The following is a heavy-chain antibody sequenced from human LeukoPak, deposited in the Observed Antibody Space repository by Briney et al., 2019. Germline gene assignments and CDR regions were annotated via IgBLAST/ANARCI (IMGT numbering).Heavy chain of an antibody. J-gene: IGHJ4*02. Sequence: GGSLRLSCSASGFTFSSSPMHWVRQAPGKGLEYVSANSSDGVSKYYGDSMKGRFTISRDNSKNILYLHMSSLRAEDTAVYYCVQEGSGWYASWGQGTLVTVSS. CDR1: GFTFSSSP. V-gene: IGHV3-64D*06. D-gene: IGHD6-19*01. CDR2: NSSDGVSK. CDR3: VQEGSGWYAS.